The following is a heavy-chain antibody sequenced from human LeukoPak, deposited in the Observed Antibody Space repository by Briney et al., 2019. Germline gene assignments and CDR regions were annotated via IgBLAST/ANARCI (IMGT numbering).Heavy chain of an antibody. Sequence: PSETLSLTCAVYGGSFSGYYWSWIRQPPGKGLEWIGEINHSGSTNYNPSLKSRVTISVDTSKNQFSLKLSSVTAADTAVYYCARDGDKSGKGHYYFYLDVWGKGATVTVFS. CDR3: ARDGDKSGKGHYYFYLDV. V-gene: IGHV4-34*01. CDR2: INHSGST. D-gene: IGHD7-27*01. J-gene: IGHJ6*03. CDR1: GGSFSGYY.